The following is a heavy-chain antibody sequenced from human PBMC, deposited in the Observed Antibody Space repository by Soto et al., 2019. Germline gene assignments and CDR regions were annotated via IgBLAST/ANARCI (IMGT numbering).Heavy chain of an antibody. CDR1: GSPVSSGSYY. CDR3: ARASGGDWSGYWIDP. CDR2: IHYSGST. D-gene: IGHD3-3*01. Sequence: QVQLQESGPRLVKPSETLSLTCTVSGSPVSSGSYYWSWIRQPPGKGLEWIGYIHYSGSTKYNSSLKSRVIISVDMSKNQFSLNLRSVTAADTAVYYCARASGGDWSGYWIDPWGQGTLVTVSS. V-gene: IGHV4-61*01. J-gene: IGHJ5*02.